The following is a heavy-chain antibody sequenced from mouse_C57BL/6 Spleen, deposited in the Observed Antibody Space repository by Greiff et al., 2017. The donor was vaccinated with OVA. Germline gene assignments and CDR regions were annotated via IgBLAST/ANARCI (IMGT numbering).Heavy chain of an antibody. CDR3: ARDSQAGAY. D-gene: IGHD3-2*02. CDR1: GYTFTSYW. V-gene: IGHV1-64*01. Sequence: QVQLKQPGAELVKPGASVKLSCKASGYTFTSYWMHWVKQRPGQGLEWIGMIHPNSGSTNYNEKFKSKATLTVDKSSSTAYMQLSSLTSEDSAVYYCARDSQAGAYWGQGTLVTVSA. CDR2: IHPNSGST. J-gene: IGHJ3*01.